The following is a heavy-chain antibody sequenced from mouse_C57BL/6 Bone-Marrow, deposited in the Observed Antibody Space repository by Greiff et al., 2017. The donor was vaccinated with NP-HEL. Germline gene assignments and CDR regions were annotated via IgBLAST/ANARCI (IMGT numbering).Heavy chain of an antibody. CDR3: TANVSTAGYYFDLEG. Sequence: VQLQQSGAELVRPGASVKLSCTASGFNIKDDYMHWVKQRPEQGLEWIGWIDPENGDTEYAPKFQGKATITADTSSNTAYLQLSSLTSEDTAVYYCTANVSTAGYYFDLEGRGTGPTVT. CDR2: IDPENGDT. D-gene: IGHD2-4*01. J-gene: IGHJ1*03. CDR1: GFNIKDDY. V-gene: IGHV14-4*01.